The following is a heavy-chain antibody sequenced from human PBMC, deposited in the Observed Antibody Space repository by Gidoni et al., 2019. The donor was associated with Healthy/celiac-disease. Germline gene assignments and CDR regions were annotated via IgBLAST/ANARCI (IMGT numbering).Heavy chain of an antibody. CDR1: GFTFSSYS. J-gene: IGHJ4*02. V-gene: IGHV3-21*01. CDR3: ARGRRSSTNRGFDY. CDR2: ISSSSSYI. D-gene: IGHD2-2*01. Sequence: EVQLVESGGGLVKPGGSLRLSCAASGFTFSSYSMNWVRQAPGKGLEWVSSISSSSSYIYYADSVKGRFTISRDNAKNSLYLQMNSLRAEDTAVYYCARGRRSSTNRGFDYWGQGTLVTVSS.